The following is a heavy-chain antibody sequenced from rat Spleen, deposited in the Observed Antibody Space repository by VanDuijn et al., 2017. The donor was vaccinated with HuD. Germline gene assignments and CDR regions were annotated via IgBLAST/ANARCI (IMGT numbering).Heavy chain of an antibody. CDR3: TRERGTD. CDR1: GFTFSDYY. J-gene: IGHJ2*01. D-gene: IGHD1-11*01. Sequence: EVQLVESDGGLVQPGRSLKLSCAASGFTFSDYYMAWVRQAPTKGLEWVASISTGGGATYYPDSVKGRFTISRDNAKSTLYLQMNSLRSEDTATYYCTRERGTDWGQGVMVTVSS. CDR2: ISTGGGAT. V-gene: IGHV5-27*01.